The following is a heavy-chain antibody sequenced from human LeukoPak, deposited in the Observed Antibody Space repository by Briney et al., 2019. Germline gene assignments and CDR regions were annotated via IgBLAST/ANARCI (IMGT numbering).Heavy chain of an antibody. CDR1: GFTFSSYA. Sequence: GGSLRLSCAASGFTFSSYAMSWVRQAPGKGLGWVSTISGSGGSTYFLDSVKGRFTSSRNNSKNTLYLQMNSLRAEDTAVYYCAKSSRGYLFYLDYWGQGTLVTVSS. V-gene: IGHV3-23*01. CDR3: AKSSRGYLFYLDY. CDR2: ISGSGGST. D-gene: IGHD6-6*01. J-gene: IGHJ4*02.